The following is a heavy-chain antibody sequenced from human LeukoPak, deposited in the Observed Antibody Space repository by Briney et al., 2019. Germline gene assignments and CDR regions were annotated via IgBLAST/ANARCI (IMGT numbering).Heavy chain of an antibody. CDR2: VSYDGSRK. CDR1: GFTFSSYG. Sequence: GGSLRLSCAASGFTFSSYGMHWVRQAPGKGLEWVAVVSYDGSRKYYADSVKGRFTISRDDSKNTLYLQMNSLRADDSAVYYCARKAGIAMVRGSYAFDIWGQGTMVTVSS. CDR3: ARKAGIAMVRGSYAFDI. J-gene: IGHJ3*02. V-gene: IGHV3-30*03. D-gene: IGHD3-10*01.